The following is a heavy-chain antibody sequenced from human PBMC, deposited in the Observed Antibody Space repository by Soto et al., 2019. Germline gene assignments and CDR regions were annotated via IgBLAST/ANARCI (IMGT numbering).Heavy chain of an antibody. CDR1: GYTFTSYG. J-gene: IGHJ3*02. D-gene: IGHD3-10*01. CDR2: ISAYNGNT. CDR3: AGPKHRPGSYYPNHDAFDI. V-gene: IGHV1-18*01. Sequence: QVPLVQSGAEVKKPGASVKVSCKASGYTFTSYGISWVRQAPGQGLEWMGWISAYNGNTNYAQKLQGRVTMTTDTSTSTAYMELRSLRSDDTAVYYCAGPKHRPGSYYPNHDAFDIWGQGTMVTVSS.